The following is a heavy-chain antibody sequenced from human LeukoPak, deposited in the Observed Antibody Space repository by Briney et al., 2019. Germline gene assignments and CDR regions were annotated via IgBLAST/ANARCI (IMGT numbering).Heavy chain of an antibody. CDR1: GFTFSSYA. Sequence: PGRSLDLSGAASGFTFSSYAMHWVRQAPGKGLEGVAVISYDGSKKYYEASGKGRFTISRDNSKNTLYLQMNSLRAEDTAVYYCARDYSDYGDFSRYYYYYGMDVWGKGTTVTVSS. D-gene: IGHD4-17*01. V-gene: IGHV3-30*04. CDR2: ISYDGSKK. J-gene: IGHJ6*04. CDR3: ARDYSDYGDFSRYYYYYGMDV.